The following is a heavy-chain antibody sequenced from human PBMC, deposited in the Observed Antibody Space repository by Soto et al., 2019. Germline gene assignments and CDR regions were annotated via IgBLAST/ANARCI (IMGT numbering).Heavy chain of an antibody. CDR2: IYHSGST. CDR1: GGSISSGGYS. CDR3: ASSHAGAHITAAVH. Sequence: QLQLQESGSGLVKPSQTLSLTCAVSGGSISSGGYSWNWIRQPPGKGLEWIGYIYHSGSTYYNPSLKSRVTISVDRSKNQFSLKLSSVTAADTAVYHCASSHAGAHITAAVHWGQGTLVTVSS. D-gene: IGHD6-13*01. J-gene: IGHJ4*02. V-gene: IGHV4-30-2*01.